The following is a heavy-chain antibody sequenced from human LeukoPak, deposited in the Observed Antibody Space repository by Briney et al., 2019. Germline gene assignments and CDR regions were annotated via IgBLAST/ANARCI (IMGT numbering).Heavy chain of an antibody. J-gene: IGHJ5*02. CDR1: GFTFNSYS. V-gene: IGHV3-21*01. Sequence: GGSLRLSCAASGFTFNSYSMHWVRQAPGKGLEWVSSITSHGTYIYHADTMKGRFTISRDNAKNSLYLQMNSLRAEDTAVYSCARGAAAGLNWFDTWGRGTQVTVSS. D-gene: IGHD6-13*01. CDR3: ARGAAAGLNWFDT. CDR2: ITSHGTYI.